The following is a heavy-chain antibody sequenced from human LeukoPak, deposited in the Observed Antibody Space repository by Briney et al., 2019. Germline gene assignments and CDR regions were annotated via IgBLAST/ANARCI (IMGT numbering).Heavy chain of an antibody. V-gene: IGHV4-4*02. CDR2: ISHDGIR. CDR1: GGSIDITNY. J-gene: IGHJ4*02. Sequence: PSETLSLTCGVSGGSIDITNYWSWVRQAPGKGLEWIGEISHDGIRNYNPSLRSRVAMSFDRANNYFSLSLTAVTAADTALYYCTRESRPFCPFAFWGQGVMVTVSS. D-gene: IGHD2-2*01. CDR3: TRESRPFCPFAF.